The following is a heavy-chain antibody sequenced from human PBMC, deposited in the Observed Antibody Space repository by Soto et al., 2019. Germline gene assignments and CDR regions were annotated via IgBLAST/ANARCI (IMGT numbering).Heavy chain of an antibody. D-gene: IGHD2-2*02. J-gene: IGHJ4*02. CDR1: GYTFTGYY. CDR2: INPNSGGT. CDR3: ARDIGCSSTSCYTDGGLVAD. V-gene: IGHV1-2*02. Sequence: QVQLVQSGAEVKKPGASVKVSCKASGYTFTGYYMHWVRQAPGQGLEWMGWINPNSGGTNYAQKFQGMVTMTRDTSISTAYMELSRLRSDDTAVYYCARDIGCSSTSCYTDGGLVADWGQGTLVTVSS.